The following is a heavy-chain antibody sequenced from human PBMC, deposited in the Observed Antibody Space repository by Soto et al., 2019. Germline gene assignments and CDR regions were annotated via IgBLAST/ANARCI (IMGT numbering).Heavy chain of an antibody. CDR2: IYSGGDT. Sequence: EVQLVESGGGLVQPGGSLRLSCTASGFAVRHNYMTWVRQAPGKGLEWVSLIYSGGDTAYADSVKGRFTISRHTSQNTLYLQMSRLRAEDTAVYYCARKTDSIPSGGDVWGKGTAVTVSS. CDR1: GFAVRHNY. CDR3: ARKTDSIPSGGDV. D-gene: IGHD3-10*01. V-gene: IGHV3-53*04. J-gene: IGHJ6*04.